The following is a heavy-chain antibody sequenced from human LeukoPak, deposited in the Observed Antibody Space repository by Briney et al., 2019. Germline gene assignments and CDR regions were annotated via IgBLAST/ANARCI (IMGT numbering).Heavy chain of an antibody. V-gene: IGHV4-59*12. CDR2: IYYSGST. CDR1: GGSISSYY. J-gene: IGHJ3*02. CDR3: ARGSVNNAFDI. Sequence: SETLSLTCTVSGGSISSYYWSWIRQPPGEGLEWIGYIYYSGSTNYNPSLKSPVTMSVDTSKNQFSLKVSSVTAADTAVYYCARGSVNNAFDIWGQGTMVTVSS.